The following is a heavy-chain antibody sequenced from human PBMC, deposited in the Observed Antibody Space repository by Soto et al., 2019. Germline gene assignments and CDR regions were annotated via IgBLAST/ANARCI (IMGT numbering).Heavy chain of an antibody. CDR3: ANPYSGSYSHFQH. J-gene: IGHJ1*01. V-gene: IGHV3-23*01. CDR1: GFTFSSYA. D-gene: IGHD1-26*01. Sequence: EVQLLESGGGLVQPGGSLRLSCAASGFTFSSYAMSWVRQAPGKGLEWVSAISVSGDNTYYADSVKGRFTISRDNSKNTLYLRMNSLRAEDTAVYYCANPYSGSYSHFQHWGQGTLVTVSS. CDR2: ISVSGDNT.